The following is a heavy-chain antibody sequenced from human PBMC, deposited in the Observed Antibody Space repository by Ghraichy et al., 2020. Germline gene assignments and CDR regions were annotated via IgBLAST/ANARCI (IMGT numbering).Heavy chain of an antibody. CDR1: GFTFSSYW. V-gene: IGHV3-7*03. CDR2: IKQDGSEK. J-gene: IGHJ4*02. D-gene: IGHD5-24*01. Sequence: GGSLRLSCAASGFTFSSYWMSWVRQAPGKGLECVASIKQDGSEKYYVDSVKGRFTISRDNAKSSLYLQMNSLRAEDTAVYYCAKWRWLQSGFDYWGRGTLVTVSS. CDR3: AKWRWLQSGFDY.